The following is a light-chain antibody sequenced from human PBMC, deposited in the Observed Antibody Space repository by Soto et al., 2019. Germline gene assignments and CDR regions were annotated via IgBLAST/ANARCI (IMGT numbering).Light chain of an antibody. V-gene: IGKV3-20*01. CDR3: QQYHSPPLT. CDR1: QNIGSNY. J-gene: IGKJ1*01. Sequence: DIVLRQSPGTLSLSPGQRATLSCRASQNIGSNYIAWFQQKPGQPPRLLIYGAINRATGIPARFSGSGSGTEFSLTISSLEPEDFVVYYCQQYHSPPLTFGPGTKVEIK. CDR2: GAI.